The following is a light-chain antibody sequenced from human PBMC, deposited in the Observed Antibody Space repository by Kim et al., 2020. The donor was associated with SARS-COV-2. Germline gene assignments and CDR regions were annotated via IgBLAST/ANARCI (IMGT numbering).Light chain of an antibody. CDR2: GAS. CDR1: QSVRSSY. CDR3: QQYGSSPLT. J-gene: IGKJ4*01. V-gene: IGKV3-20*01. Sequence: LSPGERATLSCRASQSVRSSYLAWYQQKPGQAPRLLIYGASSRATGIPDRFSGSGSGTDFTLTISRLEPEDFAVYYCQQYGSSPLTFGGGTKLEI.